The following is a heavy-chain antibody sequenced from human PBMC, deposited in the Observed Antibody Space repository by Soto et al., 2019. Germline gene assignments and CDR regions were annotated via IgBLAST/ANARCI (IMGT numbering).Heavy chain of an antibody. CDR2: INHSGST. CDR1: GGSFSGYY. V-gene: IGHV4-34*01. Sequence: SETLSLTCAVYGGSFSGYYWSWIRQPPGKGLEWIGEINHSGSTNYNPSPKSRVTISVDTSKNQFSLKLSSVTAADTAVYYCARAPRNWNYGFYYYYGMDVWGQGTTVTVSS. J-gene: IGHJ6*02. D-gene: IGHD1-7*01. CDR3: ARAPRNWNYGFYYYYGMDV.